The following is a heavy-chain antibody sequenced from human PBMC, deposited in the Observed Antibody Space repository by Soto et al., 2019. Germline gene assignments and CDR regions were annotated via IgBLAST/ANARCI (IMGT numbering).Heavy chain of an antibody. D-gene: IGHD3-22*01. Sequence: QVQLVQSGAEVKKPGASVRVSCKGSGYTFTSYGMNWVRQAPGRRLEWMGWINPGNGKTKYSQKFQGRLIITWDTSASTAYMQLISLTSEDTAIYYCARGGYFDSSGYLGYWGQGTLVTVSS. CDR1: GYTFTSYG. CDR2: INPGNGKT. V-gene: IGHV1-3*01. J-gene: IGHJ4*02. CDR3: ARGGYFDSSGYLGY.